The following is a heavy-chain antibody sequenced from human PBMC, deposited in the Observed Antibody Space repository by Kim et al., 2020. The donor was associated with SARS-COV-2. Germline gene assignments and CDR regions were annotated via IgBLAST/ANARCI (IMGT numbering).Heavy chain of an antibody. Sequence: GGSLRLSCAASGFIFSDHWMYWVRQAPGKGLVWVSRINRDWSSMSYADSVRGRFTISRDNAKNTLYLQMNSLRAEDTAVYYCARGGFGWYDGLDICGQGTMVTVSS. V-gene: IGHV3-74*01. CDR2: INRDWSSM. CDR1: GFIFSDHW. CDR3: ARGGFGWYDGLDI. J-gene: IGHJ3*02. D-gene: IGHD6-19*01.